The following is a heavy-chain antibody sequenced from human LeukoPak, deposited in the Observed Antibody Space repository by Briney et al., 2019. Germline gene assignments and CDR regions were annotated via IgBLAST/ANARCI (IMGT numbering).Heavy chain of an antibody. Sequence: GGSLSLSCAASGFTFSNYWMSWVRQAPGKGLEWVANIKEDGSEKYYVDSVKGRFTISRDNARNSLYLQMNSLRAEDTAVYYCASGRQLGYWGQGTLVTASS. CDR1: GFTFSNYW. J-gene: IGHJ4*02. CDR2: IKEDGSEK. CDR3: ASGRQLGY. V-gene: IGHV3-7*01. D-gene: IGHD6-13*01.